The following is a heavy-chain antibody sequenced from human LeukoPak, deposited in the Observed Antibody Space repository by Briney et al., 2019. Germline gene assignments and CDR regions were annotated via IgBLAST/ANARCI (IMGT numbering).Heavy chain of an antibody. CDR3: AKAMYYDILTGYLFYFDY. CDR2: ISGGGSST. Sequence: GGSLRLSCATSGFTFSSSAMSWVRQAPGKGLEWVSGISGGGSSTYYADSVKGRFTISRDNSNNTLYLQMNGLRAEDTAVYYCAKAMYYDILTGYLFYFDYWGQGTLVTVSS. D-gene: IGHD3-9*01. V-gene: IGHV3-23*01. CDR1: GFTFSSSA. J-gene: IGHJ4*02.